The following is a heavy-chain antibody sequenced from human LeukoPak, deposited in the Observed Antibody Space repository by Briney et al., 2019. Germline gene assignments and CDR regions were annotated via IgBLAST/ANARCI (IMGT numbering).Heavy chain of an antibody. D-gene: IGHD6-19*01. J-gene: IGHJ4*02. CDR1: GGSISSYY. CDR3: ARGAGWYDY. CDR2: IYYSGTT. V-gene: IGHV4-59*01. Sequence: SETLSLTCTVSGGSISSYYWSWIRQPPGKGLEWIGYIYYSGTTNYNPSLKSRVTISVDTSKNQFSLKLTSVTAADTAVYYCARGAGWYDYWGQGTLVTVSS.